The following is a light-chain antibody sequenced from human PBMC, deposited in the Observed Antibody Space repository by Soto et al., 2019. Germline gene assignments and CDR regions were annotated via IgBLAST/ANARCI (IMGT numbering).Light chain of an antibody. CDR3: QQRSNPIP. Sequence: EIVLTQSPATLSLSPGERATLSCRASQSVSSYLAWYQQKPGQAPRLLIYDASNRATGIPARFSGSGSGTDFTLTISSLESEDFAVYYCQQRSNPIPFGQGTRLEIK. CDR1: QSVSSY. V-gene: IGKV3-11*01. J-gene: IGKJ5*01. CDR2: DAS.